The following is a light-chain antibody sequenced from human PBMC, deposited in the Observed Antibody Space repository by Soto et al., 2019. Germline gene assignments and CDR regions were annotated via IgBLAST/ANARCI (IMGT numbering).Light chain of an antibody. J-gene: IGLJ1*01. Sequence: QSVLTQPPSVSAAPGQKVTISCSGSSSNIGNDYVSWYQQLPGTAPKLLIYDNNKRPSGIPDRFSGSKSGTSATLAITRLQTGDEADYYCGTWDSSLSYVFGAGTKLTVL. CDR1: SSNIGNDY. CDR3: GTWDSSLSYV. CDR2: DNN. V-gene: IGLV1-51*01.